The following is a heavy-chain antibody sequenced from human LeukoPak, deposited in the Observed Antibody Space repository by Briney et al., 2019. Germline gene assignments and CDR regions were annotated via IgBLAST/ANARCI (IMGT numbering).Heavy chain of an antibody. V-gene: IGHV4-4*02. CDR2: IYHSGST. D-gene: IGHD4-17*01. CDR3: ARGGYGDYKLHYYHYGMDV. Sequence: PSGTLSLTCAVSGGSISSSNWWSWVRQPPGKGLEWIGEIYHSGSTNYNPSLKSRVTISVDKSKNQFSLKLSSVTAADTAVYYCARGGYGDYKLHYYHYGMDVWGQGTTVTVSS. J-gene: IGHJ6*02. CDR1: GGSISSSNW.